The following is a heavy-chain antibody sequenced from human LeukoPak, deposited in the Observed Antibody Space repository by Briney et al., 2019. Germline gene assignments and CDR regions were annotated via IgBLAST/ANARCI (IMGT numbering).Heavy chain of an antibody. V-gene: IGHV3-21*01. D-gene: IGHD2-21*01. J-gene: IGHJ4*02. CDR2: ISSGGTFV. CDR3: ATLGCAGENCPRAGRALGGY. CDR1: GFTFSSHT. Sequence: PGGSLRLSCTGSGFTFSSHTLHWVRQAPGKELEWVSSISSGGTFVFYADSVTGRFTISRDNAGKFLYLQMDSLRAEDTAVYYCATLGCAGENCPRAGRALGGYWGQGTLVTVSS.